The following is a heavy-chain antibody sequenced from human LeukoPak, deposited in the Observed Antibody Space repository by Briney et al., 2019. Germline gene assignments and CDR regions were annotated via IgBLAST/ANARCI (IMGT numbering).Heavy chain of an antibody. J-gene: IGHJ4*02. CDR1: GFTFDDYA. CDR2: ISWNSGSI. D-gene: IGHD3-16*01. Sequence: PGGSLRLSCAASGFTFDDYAMHWVRQAPGKGLEWVSGISWNSGSIGYADSVKGRFTISRDNAKNSLYLQMNSLRAEDTALYYCVQGGGFDYGGKGPLVTVS. V-gene: IGHV3-9*01. CDR3: VQGGGFDY.